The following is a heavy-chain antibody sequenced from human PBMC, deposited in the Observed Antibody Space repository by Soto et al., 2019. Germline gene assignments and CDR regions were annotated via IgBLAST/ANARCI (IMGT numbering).Heavy chain of an antibody. CDR3: ARDIVVVVAATEEPQYNWFDP. Sequence: PGGSLRLSCAASGFIFSNYWMHWVRQAPGKGLVWVSRINTDGSSTNYADFVKGRFTMTTDTSTSTAYMELRSLRSDDTAVYYCARDIVVVVAATEEPQYNWFDPWGQGTLVTVSS. V-gene: IGHV3-74*01. CDR1: GFIFSNYW. CDR2: INTDGSST. J-gene: IGHJ5*02. D-gene: IGHD2-15*01.